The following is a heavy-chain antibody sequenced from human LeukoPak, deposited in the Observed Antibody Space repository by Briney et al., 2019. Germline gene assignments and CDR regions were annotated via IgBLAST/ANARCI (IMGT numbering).Heavy chain of an antibody. V-gene: IGHV4-34*01. CDR1: GGSSSGYY. Sequence: NPSETLSLTCAVYGGSSSGYYWSWIRQPPGKGLEWIGEINHSGSTNCNPSLKSRVTISVDTSKNQFSLKLSSVTAADTAVYYCARAARRPLYYMDVWGKGTTVTVSS. CDR3: ARAARRPLYYMDV. J-gene: IGHJ6*03. D-gene: IGHD6-6*01. CDR2: INHSGST.